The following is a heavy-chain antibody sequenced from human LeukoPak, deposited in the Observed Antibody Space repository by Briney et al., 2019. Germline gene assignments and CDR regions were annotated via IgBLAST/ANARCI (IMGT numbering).Heavy chain of an antibody. V-gene: IGHV4-4*02. J-gene: IGHJ4*02. CDR3: TREDRPFCPFAY. D-gene: IGHD3-22*01. Sequence: SGTLSLTCGVSGGSIDITNYWSWVRQAPRKGLEWIGEISHDGTTNHNPSLRSRVAMSLDRANNQFSLSLTSVTAADTAVYYCTREDRPFCPFAYWGQGVLVTVSS. CDR2: ISHDGTT. CDR1: GGSIDITNY.